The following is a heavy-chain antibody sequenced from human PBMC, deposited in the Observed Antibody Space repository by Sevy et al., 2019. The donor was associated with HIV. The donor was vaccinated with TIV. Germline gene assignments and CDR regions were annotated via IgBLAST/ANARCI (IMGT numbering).Heavy chain of an antibody. CDR3: ARAVEDYSDSSGWDWYFDL. CDR2: ILASSNT. J-gene: IGHJ2*01. D-gene: IGHD3-22*01. V-gene: IGHV3-66*01. Sequence: GGSLRLSCAVSGITVSSNYMGWVRQAPGKGLQWVSGILASSNTHFADSVKGRFSISRDNSKNTLSLQMNSLSAEDTAVYNCARAVEDYSDSSGWDWYFDLWGRGTLVTVSS. CDR1: GITVSSNY.